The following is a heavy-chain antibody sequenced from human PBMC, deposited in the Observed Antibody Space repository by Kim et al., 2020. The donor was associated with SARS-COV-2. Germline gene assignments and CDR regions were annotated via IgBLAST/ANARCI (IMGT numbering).Heavy chain of an antibody. V-gene: IGHV3-9*01. J-gene: IGHJ3*02. CDR1: GFTFDDYA. D-gene: IGHD1-26*01. Sequence: GGSLRLSCAASGFTFDDYAMHWVRQAPGKGLEWVSGISWNSGSIGYADSLKGRFTISRDNAKNSLYLQMNSLRAEDTALYYCAKDKEGWATDAFDIWGQGTMVTVSS. CDR3: AKDKEGWATDAFDI. CDR2: ISWNSGSI.